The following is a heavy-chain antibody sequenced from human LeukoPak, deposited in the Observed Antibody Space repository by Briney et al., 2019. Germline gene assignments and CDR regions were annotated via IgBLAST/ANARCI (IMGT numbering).Heavy chain of an antibody. CDR3: ARDPARPEDYYYYYMDV. J-gene: IGHJ6*03. CDR2: IYYSGST. Sequence: SETLSLTCTVSGGSISSFYWSWIRQPPGKGLEWIGYIYYSGSTNYNPSLKSRVTLSVDTSRDQLSLKLSSVTPADTAVYYCARDPARPEDYYYYYMDVWGKGTTVTVSS. CDR1: GGSISSFY. V-gene: IGHV4-59*01. D-gene: IGHD6-6*01.